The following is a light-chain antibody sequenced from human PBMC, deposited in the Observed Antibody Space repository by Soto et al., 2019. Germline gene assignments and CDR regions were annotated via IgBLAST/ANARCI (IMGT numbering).Light chain of an antibody. Sequence: EIVLTQSPVTLSLSPGERATLSCRASQSITWSLAWYQQRPGQPPRLLIYDTSNRAPGISARFSGSGSGTDFTLTISSLEPEDFAVYYCQHRSGWSTFGQGTKLDIK. V-gene: IGKV3-11*01. CDR2: DTS. CDR3: QHRSGWST. J-gene: IGKJ2*01. CDR1: QSITWS.